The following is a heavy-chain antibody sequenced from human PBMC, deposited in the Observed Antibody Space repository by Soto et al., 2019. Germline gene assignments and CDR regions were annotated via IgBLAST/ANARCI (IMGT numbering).Heavy chain of an antibody. D-gene: IGHD5-18*01. CDR1: GGSISSYY. Sequence: SETLSLTCTVSGGSISSYYWSWIRQPPGKGLEWIGYIYYSGNTNYNPSLKSRVTISVDTSKNQFSLKLSSVTAADTAVYYCARVYSYGGNWFDPWGQGTLVTVSS. CDR2: IYYSGNT. CDR3: ARVYSYGGNWFDP. V-gene: IGHV4-59*01. J-gene: IGHJ5*02.